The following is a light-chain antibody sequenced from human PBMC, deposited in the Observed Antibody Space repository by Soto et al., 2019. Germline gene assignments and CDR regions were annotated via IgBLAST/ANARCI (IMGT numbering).Light chain of an antibody. V-gene: IGKV3-15*01. CDR1: QSVSSN. Sequence: EIVMTQSPATLSVSPGERVTLSCRASQSVSSNLAWYQQKPGQAPRLLIYGASTRATGIPARFSGSGSGTEFALTITSLQSEDFAVYYCQQYNNWPPYTFGQGTKLRSN. CDR3: QQYNNWPPYT. J-gene: IGKJ2*01. CDR2: GAS.